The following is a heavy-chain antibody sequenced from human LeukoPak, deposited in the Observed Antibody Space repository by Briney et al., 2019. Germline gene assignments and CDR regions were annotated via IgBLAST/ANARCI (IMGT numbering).Heavy chain of an antibody. CDR2: ISGSGGST. V-gene: IGHV3-23*01. J-gene: IGHJ4*02. CDR1: GFTLSSYA. Sequence: GGSLRLSCAASGFTLSSYAMSWVRQAPGKGLEWVSAISGSGGSTYYADSVKGRFTISRDNSKNTLYLQMNSLRAEDTAVYYCAKLLWFGELSDYWGQGTLVTVSS. CDR3: AKLLWFGELSDY. D-gene: IGHD3-10*01.